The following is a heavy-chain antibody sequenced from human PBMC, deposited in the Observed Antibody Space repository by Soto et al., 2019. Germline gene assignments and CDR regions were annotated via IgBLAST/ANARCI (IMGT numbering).Heavy chain of an antibody. Sequence: PSETLSLTCTVSGGSISSYYWSWIRQPPGKGLEWIGYIYYSGSTNYNPSLKSRVTISVDTSKNQFSLKLSSVTAADTAVYYCARGWGVLRPTPQYFDYWGQGTLVTVSS. CDR3: ARGWGVLRPTPQYFDY. CDR2: IYYSGST. D-gene: IGHD3-3*01. CDR1: GGSISSYY. J-gene: IGHJ4*02. V-gene: IGHV4-59*01.